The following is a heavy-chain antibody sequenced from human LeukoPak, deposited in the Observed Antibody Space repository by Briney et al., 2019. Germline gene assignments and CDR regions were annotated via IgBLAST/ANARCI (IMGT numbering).Heavy chain of an antibody. CDR2: IHYSGST. V-gene: IGHV4-59*01. CDR1: GGSINNYY. J-gene: IGHJ4*02. CDR3: ARGPDNLRFLEWLSPRYYFDY. D-gene: IGHD3-3*01. Sequence: SETLSLTCTVSGGSINNYYWSWIRQPPGKGLEWIGYIHYSGSTNYNPSLKSRVTISIDTSKNQFSLKLSFVTAADTAVYYCARGPDNLRFLEWLSPRYYFDYWGQGTLVTVSS.